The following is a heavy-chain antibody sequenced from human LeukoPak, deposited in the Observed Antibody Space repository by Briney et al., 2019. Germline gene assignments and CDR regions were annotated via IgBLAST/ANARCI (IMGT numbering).Heavy chain of an antibody. V-gene: IGHV1-69*13. CDR3: ARGPSDDYGDYNAFDI. CDR1: GGTFSSYV. D-gene: IGHD4-17*01. J-gene: IGHJ3*02. CDR2: IIPIFGTA. Sequence: ASVKVSCKASGGTFSSYVISWVRQAPGQGLEWMGGIIPIFGTANYAQKLQGRVTISADESTSTASMELSSLRSEDTAVYYCARGPSDDYGDYNAFDIWGQGTMVTVSS.